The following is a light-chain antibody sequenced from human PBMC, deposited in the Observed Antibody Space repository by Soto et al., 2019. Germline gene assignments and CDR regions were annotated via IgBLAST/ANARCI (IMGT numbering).Light chain of an antibody. Sequence: EIVLTQSPGTLSLSPGERATLSCRASQSFSGGFLAWYQQKSGQAPRLLIYDASNRATGIPARFSGSGSGTDFTLTISSLEPEDFAVYYCQQRSNCLTFGQGTKVDIK. CDR1: QSFSGGF. CDR3: QQRSNCLT. J-gene: IGKJ1*01. CDR2: DAS. V-gene: IGKV3D-20*02.